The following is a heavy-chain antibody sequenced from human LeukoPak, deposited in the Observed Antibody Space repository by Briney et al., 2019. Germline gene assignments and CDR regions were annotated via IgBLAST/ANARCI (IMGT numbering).Heavy chain of an antibody. CDR3: ARAAGELLPFDYFDY. D-gene: IGHD3-10*01. CDR1: GFTFGRYS. CDR2: ITSSSSYI. J-gene: IGHJ4*02. V-gene: IGHV3-21*06. Sequence: GGSLRLSCAASGFTFGRYSMNWVRQAPGKGLECVSSITSSSSYIYYADSVKGRFTISRDNVKNSLYLQMHSLRAEDTAVYYCARAAGELLPFDYFDYWGQGTLVTVSS.